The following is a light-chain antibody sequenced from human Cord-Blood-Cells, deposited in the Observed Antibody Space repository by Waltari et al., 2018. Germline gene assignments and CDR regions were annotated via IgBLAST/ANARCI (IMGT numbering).Light chain of an antibody. Sequence: DIQMTQSPSSLSASVGDRVTITCRASQSISSYLNWYQQKPGKAPKLLIYAASSLQSGVPSRFSGSGSGTDFTLTISSLQPEDFATYYFQQSDSTLTFGPGTKVDIK. V-gene: IGKV1-39*01. CDR2: AAS. J-gene: IGKJ3*01. CDR3: QQSDSTLT. CDR1: QSISSY.